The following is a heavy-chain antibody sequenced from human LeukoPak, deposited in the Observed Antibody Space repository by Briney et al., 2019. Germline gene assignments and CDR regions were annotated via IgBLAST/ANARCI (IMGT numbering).Heavy chain of an antibody. CDR1: GYTFTSCG. D-gene: IGHD4-17*01. J-gene: IGHJ4*02. CDR3: ARDYYGDYSGDY. CDR2: ISAYNGNT. V-gene: IGHV1-18*01. Sequence: ASVKVSCKASGYTFTSCGISWVRQAPGQGLEWMGWISAYNGNTNYAQKLQGRVTMTTDTSTSTAYMELRSLRSDDTAVYYCARDYYGDYSGDYWGQGTLVTVSS.